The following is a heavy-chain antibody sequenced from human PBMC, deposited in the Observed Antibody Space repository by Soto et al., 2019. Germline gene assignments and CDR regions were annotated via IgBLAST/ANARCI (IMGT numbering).Heavy chain of an antibody. J-gene: IGHJ3*02. CDR3: ARYCSGGSCYGLDAFDI. V-gene: IGHV1-2*04. Sequence: ASVKVFCKASGYTFTGYYMHWVRQAPGQGLEWMGWINPNSGGTNYAQKFQGWVTMTRDTSISTAYMELSRLRSDDTAVYYCARYCSGGSCYGLDAFDIWGQGTMVTVSS. CDR1: GYTFTGYY. CDR2: INPNSGGT. D-gene: IGHD2-15*01.